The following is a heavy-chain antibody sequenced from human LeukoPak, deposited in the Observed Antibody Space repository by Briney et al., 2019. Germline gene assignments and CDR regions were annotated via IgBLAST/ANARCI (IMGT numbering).Heavy chain of an antibody. CDR1: GFTFDDYG. J-gene: IGHJ4*02. CDR2: INWNGGST. V-gene: IGHV3-20*01. CDR3: AREQSSRDGYNYAADY. D-gene: IGHD5-24*01. Sequence: PGGSLRLSCAASGFTFDDYGMSWVRQAPGKGLEWVSGINWNGGSTGYADSVKGRFTISRDNAKNSLYLQMNSLRAEDTALYHCAREQSSRDGYNYAADYWGQGTLVTVSS.